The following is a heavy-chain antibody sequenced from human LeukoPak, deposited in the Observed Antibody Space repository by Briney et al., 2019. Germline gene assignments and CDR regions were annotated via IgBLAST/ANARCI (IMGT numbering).Heavy chain of an antibody. CDR3: ASGSSRERTGFGY. Sequence: PSETLSLTCTVSGGSISSYYWSWIRQPPGKGRGGIGYIYYSGSTNYNPSLKSRVTISVDTSKNQFSLKLSSVTAADTAVYYCASGSSRERTGFGYWGQGTLVTVS. CDR2: IYYSGST. CDR1: GGSISSYY. D-gene: IGHD1-26*01. J-gene: IGHJ4*02. V-gene: IGHV4-59*08.